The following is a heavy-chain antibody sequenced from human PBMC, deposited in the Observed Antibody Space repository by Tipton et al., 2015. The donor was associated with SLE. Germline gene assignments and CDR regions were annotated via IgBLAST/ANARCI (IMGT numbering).Heavy chain of an antibody. CDR2: IDSSGSSI. Sequence: SLRLSCAASGFSFSSYEMNWVRQAPGKGLEWVSYIDSSGSSIYYADSVKGRFTISRDNAKNSLYLQMKSLRVEDTAVYYCSRLGAGATADDPFDIWGQVTMVTVSS. J-gene: IGHJ3*02. CDR1: GFSFSSYE. CDR3: SRLGAGATADDPFDI. D-gene: IGHD1-26*01. V-gene: IGHV3-48*03.